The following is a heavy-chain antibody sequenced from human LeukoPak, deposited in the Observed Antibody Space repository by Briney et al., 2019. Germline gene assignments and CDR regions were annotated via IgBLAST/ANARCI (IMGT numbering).Heavy chain of an antibody. V-gene: IGHV3-64*01. D-gene: IGHD3-10*02. J-gene: IGHJ6*04. CDR3: AELGITMIGGV. CDR2: ISSNGGST. CDR1: GFTFSSYA. Sequence: GGTLRLSCAASGFTFSSYAMHWVRQAPGKGLEYVSAISSNGGSTYYANSVKGRFTISRDNAKNSLYLQMNSLRAEDTAVYYCAELGITMIGGVWGKGTTVTISS.